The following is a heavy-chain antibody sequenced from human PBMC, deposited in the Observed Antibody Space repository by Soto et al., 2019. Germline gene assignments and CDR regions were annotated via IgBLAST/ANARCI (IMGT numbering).Heavy chain of an antibody. Sequence: SGPTLVNPTQTLTLTCTFSGFSLSTSGMCVSWIRQPPGKALEWLALIDWDDDKYYSTSLKTRLTISKDTSKNQVVLTMTNMDPVDTATYYCARTRSSSDYYYYYGMDVWSQGTTVTVSS. J-gene: IGHJ6*02. CDR2: IDWDDDK. D-gene: IGHD6-6*01. CDR1: GFSLSTSGMC. V-gene: IGHV2-70*01. CDR3: ARTRSSSDYYYYYGMDV.